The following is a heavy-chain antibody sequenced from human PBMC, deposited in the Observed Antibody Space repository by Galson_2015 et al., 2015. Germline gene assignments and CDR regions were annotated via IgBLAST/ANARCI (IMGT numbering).Heavy chain of an antibody. CDR1: GFTFSSYA. J-gene: IGHJ1*01. D-gene: IGHD2-8*02. V-gene: IGHV3-23*01. Sequence: SLRLSCAASGFTFSSYAMSWVRQAPGKGLEWVSSISGSGGSTYYADSVKGRFTFSRDSSKTTVYVQMNSLRAEDTAVYYCAKGFMEEISGAVFDNWGQGTLVTVSS. CDR3: AKGFMEEISGAVFDN. CDR2: ISGSGGST.